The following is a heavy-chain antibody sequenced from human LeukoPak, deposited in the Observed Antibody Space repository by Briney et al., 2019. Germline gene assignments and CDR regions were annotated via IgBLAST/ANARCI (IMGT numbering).Heavy chain of an antibody. D-gene: IGHD1-26*01. J-gene: IGHJ6*04. V-gene: IGHV3-30*02. CDR1: GFTFSSYG. CDR3: AKATREDLSLDV. CDR2: IRYDGSNK. Sequence: PGGSLRLSCAASGFTFSSYGMHWVRQAPGKGLEWVAFIRYDGSNKYYADSVKGRFTISRDNSKNSLYLQMNSLRAEDTALYYCAKATREDLSLDVWGKGTTVTVSS.